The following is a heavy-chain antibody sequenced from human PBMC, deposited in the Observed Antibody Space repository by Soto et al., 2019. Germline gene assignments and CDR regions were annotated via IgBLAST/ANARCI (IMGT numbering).Heavy chain of an antibody. V-gene: IGHV2-5*01. CDR3: AHRQGQGQWLVRRQVDWFGP. D-gene: IGHD6-19*01. J-gene: IGHJ5*02. CDR2: IYWNDDK. CDR1: GFSLSTSGVG. Sequence: QITLKESGPTLVKPTQTLTLTCTFSGFSLSTSGVGVGWIRQPPGKALEWLALIYWNDDKRYSPSLKSRLTLTKDTSKNQVVLTMTNMDPVDTATYYCAHRQGQGQWLVRRQVDWFGPWGQGTLVTVSS.